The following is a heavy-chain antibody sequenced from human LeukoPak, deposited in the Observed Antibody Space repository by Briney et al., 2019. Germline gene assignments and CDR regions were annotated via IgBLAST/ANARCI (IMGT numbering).Heavy chain of an antibody. Sequence: SETLSLTCAVSGGSISSGGYSWSWIRQPPGKGLEWIGYFYHSGSTYYNPSLKSRVTISVDRSKNQFSLKLSSVTAADTAVYYCAREYSISSRGVREYYFDYWGQGTLVTVSS. J-gene: IGHJ4*02. CDR3: AREYSISSRGVREYYFDY. D-gene: IGHD6-6*01. CDR1: GGSISSGGYS. CDR2: FYHSGST. V-gene: IGHV4-30-2*01.